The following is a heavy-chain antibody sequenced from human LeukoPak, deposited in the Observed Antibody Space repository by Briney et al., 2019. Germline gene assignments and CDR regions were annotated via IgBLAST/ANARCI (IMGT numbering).Heavy chain of an antibody. J-gene: IGHJ4*02. V-gene: IGHV3-23*01. CDR2: ISGSGGST. CDR1: GFTFSSYA. D-gene: IGHD3-16*01. CDR3: AKEGDAFDY. Sequence: PGRSLRLSCEASGFTFSSYAMSWVRQAPGKGLEWVSAISGSGGSTYYADSVKGRFTISGDNSKNTLYLQMNSLRAEDTAVCYCAKEGDAFDYWGQGTLVTVSS.